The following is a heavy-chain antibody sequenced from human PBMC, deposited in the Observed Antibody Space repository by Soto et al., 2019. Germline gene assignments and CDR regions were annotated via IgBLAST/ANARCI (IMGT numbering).Heavy chain of an antibody. D-gene: IGHD6-19*01. J-gene: IGHJ4*02. V-gene: IGHV4-59*01. Sequence: WIWIRQPPGKGLEWIGYIFYSGSTNYNPSLKGRVTISVDTSKNQFSLKLSSVTAADTAVYYCARVGSSGWSPDYWGPGTLVTVSS. CDR2: IFYSGST. CDR3: ARVGSSGWSPDY.